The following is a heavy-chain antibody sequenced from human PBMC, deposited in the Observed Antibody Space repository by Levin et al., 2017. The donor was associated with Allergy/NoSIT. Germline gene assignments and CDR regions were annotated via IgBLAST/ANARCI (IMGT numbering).Heavy chain of an antibody. CDR3: ARAFRSRITIFGVAGRLGMDV. J-gene: IGHJ6*02. CDR1: GGSFSGYY. V-gene: IGHV4-34*01. D-gene: IGHD3-3*01. CDR2: INHSGST. Sequence: SETLSLTCAVYGGSFSGYYWSWIRQPPGKGLEWIGEINHSGSTNYNPSLKSRVTISVDTSKNQFSLKLSSVTAADTAVYYCARAFRSRITIFGVAGRLGMDVWGQGTTVTVSS.